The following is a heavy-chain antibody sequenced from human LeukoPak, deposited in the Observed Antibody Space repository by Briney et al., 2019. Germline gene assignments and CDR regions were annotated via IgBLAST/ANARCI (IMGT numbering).Heavy chain of an antibody. J-gene: IGHJ3*02. Sequence: ASVKVSCKASGYSFTGYYMHWVRQAPGQGLEWMGWINPNSGGTSYAQKFQGRVTMTRDTSISTAYMELSRLRSDDTAVYYCARTFDSSGYHDAFDMWGQGTMVTVSS. D-gene: IGHD3-22*01. CDR3: ARTFDSSGYHDAFDM. CDR1: GYSFTGYY. CDR2: INPNSGGT. V-gene: IGHV1-2*02.